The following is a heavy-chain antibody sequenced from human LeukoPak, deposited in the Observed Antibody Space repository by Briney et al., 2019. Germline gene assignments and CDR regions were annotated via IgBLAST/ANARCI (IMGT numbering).Heavy chain of an antibody. CDR2: ISSDGDKQ. CDR3: AKDRTNFYYYMDV. V-gene: IGHV3-30*18. CDR1: GFTFSSYG. J-gene: IGHJ6*03. Sequence: GGSLRLSCAASGFTFSSYGMHWVRQAPGKGLEWVAVISSDGDKQFYADSVKGRFTISRDNSENTLYLQMNGLTNEDTTTYYCAKDRTNFYYYMDVWGKGTTVTVSS.